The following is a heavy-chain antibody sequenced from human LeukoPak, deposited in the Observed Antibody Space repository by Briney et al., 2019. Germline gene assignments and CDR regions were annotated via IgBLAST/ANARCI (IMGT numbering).Heavy chain of an antibody. J-gene: IGHJ4*02. D-gene: IGHD4-23*01. V-gene: IGHV3-21*01. CDR1: GFTFSSYS. CDR3: ARDRGTTVVTQGDFDY. Sequence: PGGSLRLSCAASGFTFSSYSMNWVRQAPGKGLEWVSSISSSSSYIYYADSVKGRFTISRDNAKNSLYLQMNSLRAEDTAVYYCARDRGTTVVTQGDFDYWGQGTLVTVSS. CDR2: ISSSSSYI.